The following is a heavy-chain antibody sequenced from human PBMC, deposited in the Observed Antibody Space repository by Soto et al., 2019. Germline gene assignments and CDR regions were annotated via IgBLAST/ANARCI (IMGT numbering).Heavy chain of an antibody. D-gene: IGHD3-22*01. V-gene: IGHV4-30-2*01. Sequence: QLQLQESGSGLVKPSQTLSLTCAVSGGSVNSAGYSWSWIRQPPGKGLEWIGYIYHSGSTYYNPSLKSRVTISLDRSNNHFSLKLSSVTAADTAVYYCARVPIYYDSSGYYNYGTFDIWGQGTMVTVSS. CDR2: IYHSGST. CDR1: GGSVNSAGYS. CDR3: ARVPIYYDSSGYYNYGTFDI. J-gene: IGHJ3*02.